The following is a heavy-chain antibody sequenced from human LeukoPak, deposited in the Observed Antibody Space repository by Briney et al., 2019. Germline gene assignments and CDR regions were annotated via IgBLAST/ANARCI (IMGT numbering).Heavy chain of an antibody. CDR1: GFTFSSYW. D-gene: IGHD2-2*01. V-gene: IGHV3-7*01. CDR2: IKQDGSER. Sequence: PGGSLRLSCAASGFTFSSYWMSWVRQAPGKGLEWVANIKQDGSERYYVDSVKGRFTISRDNAKNSLYLQMNSLRAEDTAVYYCARDSREYRRAFDIWGQGTMVTVSS. CDR3: ARDSREYRRAFDI. J-gene: IGHJ3*02.